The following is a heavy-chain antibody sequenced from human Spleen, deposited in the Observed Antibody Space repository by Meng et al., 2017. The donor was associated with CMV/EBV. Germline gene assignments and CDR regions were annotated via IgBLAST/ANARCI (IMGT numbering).Heavy chain of an antibody. CDR2: ISSSSNYI. CDR1: GFTFSPYS. J-gene: IGHJ4*02. D-gene: IGHD6-19*01. Sequence: GESLKISCAASGFTFSPYSMNWVRQAPGKGLEWVSSISSSSNYIYYADSVKGRFTISRDNAKNSLYLQMNSLRVEDTAVYYCARDLAVDPFDYWGQGTLVTVSS. CDR3: ARDLAVDPFDY. V-gene: IGHV3-21*01.